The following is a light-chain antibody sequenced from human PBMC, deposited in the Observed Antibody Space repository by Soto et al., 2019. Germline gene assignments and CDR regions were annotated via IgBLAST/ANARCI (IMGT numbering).Light chain of an antibody. CDR3: QQYNNWPPLT. CDR2: GAS. CDR1: QSVSSN. Sequence: EIVMTQSPATLSVSPGERATLSCRASQSVSSNLAWYQQKPGQGPRLLIYGASTRATGIPARFSGSGSGTESTLTISSLQSEDFAVYYCQQYNNWPPLTFGGGTKVEIK. V-gene: IGKV3-15*01. J-gene: IGKJ4*01.